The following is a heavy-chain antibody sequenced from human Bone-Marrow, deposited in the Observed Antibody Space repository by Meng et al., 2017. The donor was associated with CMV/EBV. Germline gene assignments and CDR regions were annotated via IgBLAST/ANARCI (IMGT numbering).Heavy chain of an antibody. J-gene: IGHJ4*02. CDR3: ASDPYRYYDFLTGYYGDH. CDR1: GFTFSSYE. Sequence: LSLTFSASGFTFSSYEMNWVRQAPGKGLECVAVISYNGSNKYYADSVKGRFTISRDNSKNTLYLQMNSLRAEDTAVYYCASDPYRYYDFLTGYYGDHWGQGTLVTVSS. CDR2: ISYNGSNK. V-gene: IGHV3-30-3*01. D-gene: IGHD3-9*01.